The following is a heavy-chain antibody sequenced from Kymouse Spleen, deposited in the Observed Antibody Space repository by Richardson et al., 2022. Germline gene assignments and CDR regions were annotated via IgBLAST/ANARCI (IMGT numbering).Heavy chain of an antibody. D-gene: IGHD5-18,IGHD5-18*01. CDR2: IWYDGSNK. V-gene: IGHV3-33*01. J-gene: IGHJ4*02. CDR3: ARDRVQLWPHFDY. Sequence: QVQLVESGGGVVQPGRSLRLSCAASGFTFSSYGMHWVRQAPGKGLEWVAVIWYDGSNKYYADSVKGRFTISRDNSKNTLYLQMNSLRAEDTAVYYCARDRVQLWPHFDYWGQGTLVTVSS. CDR1: GFTFSSYG.